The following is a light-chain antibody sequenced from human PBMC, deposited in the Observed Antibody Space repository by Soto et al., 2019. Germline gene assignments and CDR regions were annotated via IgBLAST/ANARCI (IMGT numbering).Light chain of an antibody. V-gene: IGKV1-5*03. CDR1: QTISSW. Sequence: DIQMTQSPSTLSGSVGDRVTITCRASQTISSWLAWYQQKPGKAPKLLIYKASTLKSGVPSRFSGSGSGTEFTLTISSLQPDDFATYYCQQLNGSPWTFGQGTKVDIK. CDR2: KAS. J-gene: IGKJ1*01. CDR3: QQLNGSPWT.